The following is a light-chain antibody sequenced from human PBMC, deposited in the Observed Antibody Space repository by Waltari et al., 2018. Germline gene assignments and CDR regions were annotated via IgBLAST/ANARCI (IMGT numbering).Light chain of an antibody. CDR2: EGS. V-gene: IGLV2-23*01. Sequence: QSALTQPASVSGSPGQSITISCTGTSSDVGSYNLVSWYQQHPGKAPKLMIYEGSKRPSGVSNRCPVSKSGNTASLTISGRQAEDEADYYCCSYAGSSTLVFGGGTKLTVL. CDR1: SSDVGSYNL. J-gene: IGLJ2*01. CDR3: CSYAGSSTLV.